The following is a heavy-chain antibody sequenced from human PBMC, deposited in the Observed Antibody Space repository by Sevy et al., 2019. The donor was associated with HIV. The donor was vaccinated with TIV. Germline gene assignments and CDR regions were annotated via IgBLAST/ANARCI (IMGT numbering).Heavy chain of an antibody. CDR3: ARQVSSSGWGEGYFDY. CDR2: LYPGDSNT. Sequence: GESLKISCKGSGYRFTGYWIGWVRQMPGKGLEWMGILYPGDSNTRYNPSFQGQITISTDKSINTAYLQWSSLKASDTAIYYCARQVSSSGWGEGYFDYWGLGTLVTVSS. D-gene: IGHD6-19*01. V-gene: IGHV5-51*01. J-gene: IGHJ4*02. CDR1: GYRFTGYW.